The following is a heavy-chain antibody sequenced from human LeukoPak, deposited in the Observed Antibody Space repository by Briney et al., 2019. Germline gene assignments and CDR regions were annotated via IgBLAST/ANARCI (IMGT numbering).Heavy chain of an antibody. CDR1: GGSFSGYY. D-gene: IGHD2-21*02. CDR2: INHSGST. V-gene: IGHV4-34*01. J-gene: IGHJ5*02. CDR3: ANIVVVTAIP. Sequence: SETLSLTCAVYGGSFSGYYWSWIRQPPGKGLEWIGEINHSGSTNYNPSLKSRVTISVDTSKNQFSLKLSSVTAADTAVYYCANIVVVTAIPWGQGTLVTVSS.